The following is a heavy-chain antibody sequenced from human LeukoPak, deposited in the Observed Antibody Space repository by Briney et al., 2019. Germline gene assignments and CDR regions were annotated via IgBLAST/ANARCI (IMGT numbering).Heavy chain of an antibody. CDR3: ARTVPLYEYNWFDP. V-gene: IGHV4-4*07. CDR1: GGSISSYY. J-gene: IGHJ5*02. D-gene: IGHD5/OR15-5a*01. CDR2: IYTSGST. Sequence: SETLSLTCTVSGGSISSYYWSWIRQPAGKGLEWIGRIYTSGSTNYNPSLKSRVTMSVDTSKNQFSLKLSSLRSEDTAVYYCARTVPLYEYNWFDPWGQGTLVTVSS.